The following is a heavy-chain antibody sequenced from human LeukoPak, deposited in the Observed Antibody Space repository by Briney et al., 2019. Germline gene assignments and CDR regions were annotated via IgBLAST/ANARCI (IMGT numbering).Heavy chain of an antibody. CDR2: IYYSGST. CDR3: ASVVSGITMIVGHRDY. D-gene: IGHD3-22*01. Sequence: PSETLSLTCTVSGGSISSSSYYWGWIRQPPGKGLEWIGSIYYSGSTYYNPSLKSRVTISVDTSKNQFSLKLSSVTAADTAVYYCASVVSGITMIVGHRDYWGQGTLVTVSS. V-gene: IGHV4-39*01. CDR1: GGSISSSSYY. J-gene: IGHJ4*02.